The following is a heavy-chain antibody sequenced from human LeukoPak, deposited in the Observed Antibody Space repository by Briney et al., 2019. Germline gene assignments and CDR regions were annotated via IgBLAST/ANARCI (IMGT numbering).Heavy chain of an antibody. D-gene: IGHD2-2*02. J-gene: IGHJ4*02. V-gene: IGHV1-69*13. CDR1: GGTFSSYA. CDR2: IIPIFGTA. CDR3: ARLRTSYCSSTSCYNFDY. Sequence: SVKVSCKASGGTFSSYAISWVRQAPGQGLEWMGGIIPIFGTANYAQKFQGRVTITADESTSTAYMELSSLRSEDTAVYYCARLRTSYCSSTSCYNFDYWGQGTLVTVSS.